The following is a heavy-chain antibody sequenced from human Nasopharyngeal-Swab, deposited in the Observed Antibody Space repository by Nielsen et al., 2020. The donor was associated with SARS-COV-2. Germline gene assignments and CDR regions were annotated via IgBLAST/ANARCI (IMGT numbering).Heavy chain of an antibody. D-gene: IGHD2-2*01. CDR1: GGSISSSSYY. CDR3: ARLYCSSTSCPDY. Sequence: SETLSLTCTVSGGSISSSSYYWGWIRQPPGKGLEWIGSIYYSGSTYYNPSLKSRVTISLDTSKNHFSLKLSSVTAADTAVYYCARLYCSSTSCPDYWGQGTLVTVSS. CDR2: IYYSGST. J-gene: IGHJ4*02. V-gene: IGHV4-39*07.